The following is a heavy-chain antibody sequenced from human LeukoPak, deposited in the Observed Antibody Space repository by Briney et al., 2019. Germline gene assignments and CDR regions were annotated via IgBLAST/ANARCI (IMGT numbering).Heavy chain of an antibody. V-gene: IGHV3-74*01. CDR3: ASQIVVVPTANDAFDI. Sequence: GGSLRLSCAASGFTFSSYAMHWVRQAPGRGLVWVSRLNSDGSNTTYADSVKGRFTISRDNAKNTLYLQMNSLRAEDTAVYYCASQIVVVPTANDAFDIWGQGTMVTVSS. J-gene: IGHJ3*02. CDR1: GFTFSSYA. CDR2: LNSDGSNT. D-gene: IGHD2-2*01.